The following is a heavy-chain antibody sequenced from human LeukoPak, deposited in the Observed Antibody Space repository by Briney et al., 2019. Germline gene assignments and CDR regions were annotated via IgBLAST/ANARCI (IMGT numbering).Heavy chain of an antibody. CDR1: GYTFTDYY. J-gene: IGHJ3*01. Sequence: ASVKVSCKVSGYTFTDYYMHWVQQAPGKGLEWMGLVDPEDGETIYAEKFQGRVTITADTSTDTAYMELSSLRSEDTAVYYCAGGLGLFWSFWGQGTMVTVSS. CDR3: AGGLGLFWSF. CDR2: VDPEDGET. D-gene: IGHD3-22*01. V-gene: IGHV1-69-2*01.